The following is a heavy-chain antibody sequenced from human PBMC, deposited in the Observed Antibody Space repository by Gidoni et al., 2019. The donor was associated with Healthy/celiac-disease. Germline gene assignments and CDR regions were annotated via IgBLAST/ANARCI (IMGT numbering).Heavy chain of an antibody. J-gene: IGHJ3*02. D-gene: IGHD3-3*01. V-gene: IGHV3-23*01. CDR2: ISCSGGST. CDR3: AKDRREDVLRFLEWLLSAFDI. Sequence: EVQLLESGGGLVQPGGSLRLSCAASGFTFSSYAMSWVRQAPGKGLEWVSAISCSGGSTYYADSVKGRFTISRDNSKNTLYLQMNSLRAEDTAVYYCAKDRREDVLRFLEWLLSAFDIWGQGTMVTVSS. CDR1: GFTFSSYA.